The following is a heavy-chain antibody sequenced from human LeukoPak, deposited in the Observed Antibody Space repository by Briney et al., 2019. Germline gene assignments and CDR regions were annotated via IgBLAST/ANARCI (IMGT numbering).Heavy chain of an antibody. D-gene: IGHD4/OR15-4a*01. J-gene: IGHJ4*02. CDR3: AKDPLTQYYFDY. V-gene: IGHV3-23*01. CDR2: ISGSGGST. Sequence: GGSLRLSCAASGFTFSSYLMGWVRQAPGKGLEWVSAISGSGGSTYYADSVKGRFTISRDNSKNTLYLQMNSLRAEDTAVYYCAKDPLTQYYFDYWGQGTLVTVSS. CDR1: GFTFSSYL.